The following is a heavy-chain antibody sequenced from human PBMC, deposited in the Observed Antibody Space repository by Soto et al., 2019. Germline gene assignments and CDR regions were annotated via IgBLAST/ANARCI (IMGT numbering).Heavy chain of an antibody. CDR3: ARDRDAYCSKGICSGPYFDY. CDR1: GFPFSTYS. V-gene: IGHV3-48*02. Sequence: GSLLLPCPAPGFPFSTYSINWVRQAPGKGLEWISYISDNSSVIYYADAVKGRFTISRDNAKNSLYLQMNSLRDEDTAVYYCARDRDAYCSKGICSGPYFDYWGQGTLVTVYS. J-gene: IGHJ4*02. D-gene: IGHD2-8*01. CDR2: ISDNSSVI.